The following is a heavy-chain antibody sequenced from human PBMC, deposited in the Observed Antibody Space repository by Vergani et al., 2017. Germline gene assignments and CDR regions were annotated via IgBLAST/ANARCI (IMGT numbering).Heavy chain of an antibody. CDR2: IFYSGTT. D-gene: IGHD6-25*01. Sequence: QVQLQESGPGVVKPSQTLSLTCAVSGGSISSGDHCWTWIRQRPGKGLEWIGYIFYSGTTYDNQSLRSRLTISVDTSQNQFSLKLRSVTAADTAGYYGARVDTQVPATSHFYYMVVWGKGTTVVVSS. V-gene: IGHV4-31*11. J-gene: IGHJ6*03. CDR1: GGSISSGDHC. CDR3: ARVDTQVPATSHFYYMVV.